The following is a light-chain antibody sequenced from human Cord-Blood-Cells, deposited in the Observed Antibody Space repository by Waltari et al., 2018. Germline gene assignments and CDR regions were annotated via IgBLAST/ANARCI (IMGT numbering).Light chain of an antibody. V-gene: IGKV3-20*01. CDR1: QRVSSSY. CDR3: QQYDSTLT. CDR2: GAS. Sequence: EIVLTQAPGTLSLSPGERATLSCRASQRVSSSYLAWYQQNPGQAPRLLIYGASTRATCIPDRFSGSGSGTDFTLTISRLEPEEFAVYYGQQYDSTLTFGGGTKLEIK. J-gene: IGKJ4*01.